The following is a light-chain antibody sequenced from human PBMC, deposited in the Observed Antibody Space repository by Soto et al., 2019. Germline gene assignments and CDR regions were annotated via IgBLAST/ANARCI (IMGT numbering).Light chain of an antibody. Sequence: EIVLTQSPGTLSLSPGERATLSCRASQSVSSSYLAWYQQKPGQAPRLLIHGASSRATGIPDRFSGSGSGTDFTLTISRLEPEDFAVYYCQQYGSSRTWTFGQGPKVDIK. J-gene: IGKJ1*01. CDR1: QSVSSSY. V-gene: IGKV3-20*01. CDR2: GAS. CDR3: QQYGSSRTWT.